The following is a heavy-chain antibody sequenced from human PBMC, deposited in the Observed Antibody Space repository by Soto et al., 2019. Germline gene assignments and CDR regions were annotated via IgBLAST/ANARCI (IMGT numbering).Heavy chain of an antibody. CDR1: GYNFTSYD. V-gene: IGHV1-8*01. D-gene: IGHD3-10*01. Sequence: QVQLVQSGAEVRTPGASVKVSCKASGYNFTSYDINWVRQATGQGPEWMGWMNADSGNTGYVQKFQGRVTMTRNTARSTAYMELSSLRAEDTAVYYCARSVGGSHVNFDYWGQGTLVTVST. CDR3: ARSVGGSHVNFDY. CDR2: MNADSGNT. J-gene: IGHJ4*02.